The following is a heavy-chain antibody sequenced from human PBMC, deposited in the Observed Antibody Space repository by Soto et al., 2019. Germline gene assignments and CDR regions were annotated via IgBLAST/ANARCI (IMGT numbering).Heavy chain of an antibody. J-gene: IGHJ4*02. D-gene: IGHD5-18*01. CDR2: MSYSGSS. CDR3: ARGSRGYSYGYYYFDY. Sequence: SEPLSLTCTVSGGSLSTYYWSWIRQPPGKGLEWIVYMSYSGSSNYNPSLKSRVTMSVDTSKNHFPRKLSSVTAADTAVYYCARGSRGYSYGYYYFDYWGQGTLFTVSS. V-gene: IGHV4-59*01. CDR1: GGSLSTYY.